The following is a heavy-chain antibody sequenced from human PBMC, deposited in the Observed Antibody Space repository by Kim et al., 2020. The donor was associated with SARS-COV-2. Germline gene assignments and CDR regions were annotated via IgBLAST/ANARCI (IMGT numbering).Heavy chain of an antibody. V-gene: IGHV3-30*01. Sequence: SVKCRFTISRDNSKNTLYLQMNSLRAEDTAVYYCARVGDFWSGYSAYFDYWGQGTLVTVSS. D-gene: IGHD3-3*01. J-gene: IGHJ4*02. CDR3: ARVGDFWSGYSAYFDY.